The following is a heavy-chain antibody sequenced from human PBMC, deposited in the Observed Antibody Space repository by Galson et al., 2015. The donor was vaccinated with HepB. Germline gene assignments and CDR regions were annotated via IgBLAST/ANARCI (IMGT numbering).Heavy chain of an antibody. V-gene: IGHV3-11*01. D-gene: IGHD2-15*01. Sequence: SLRLSCAASGFTFSDYYMSWIRQAPGKGLEWVSYISSSGSTIYYADSVKGRFTISRDNAKNSLYLQMNSLRAEDTAVYYCARDPDGSELLLHYFDYWGQGTLVTVSS. CDR2: ISSSGSTI. CDR3: ARDPDGSELLLHYFDY. CDR1: GFTFSDYY. J-gene: IGHJ4*02.